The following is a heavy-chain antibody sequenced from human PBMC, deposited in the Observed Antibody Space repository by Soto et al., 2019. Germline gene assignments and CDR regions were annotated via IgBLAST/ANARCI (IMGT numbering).Heavy chain of an antibody. Sequence: EVQLMESGGGLVQPGESLRLSCAASGFSFNSYAMGWVRQAPGKGLEWVSGISGSGGSTFYADSVKGRFTISRQNSKSTLYLQMNSLRAEDTALYYCAKKFYYDASGYYSRDAFDVWGRGAMVTVSS. J-gene: IGHJ3*01. CDR3: AKKFYYDASGYYSRDAFDV. CDR1: GFSFNSYA. D-gene: IGHD3-22*01. CDR2: ISGSGGST. V-gene: IGHV3-23*01.